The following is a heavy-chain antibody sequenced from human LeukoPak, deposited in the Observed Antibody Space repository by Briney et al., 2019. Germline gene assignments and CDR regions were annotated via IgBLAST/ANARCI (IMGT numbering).Heavy chain of an antibody. CDR2: IYYSGST. CDR1: GGSISSYY. J-gene: IGHJ3*02. D-gene: IGHD2-2*01. CDR3: AKYQLLFRGVGNGAFDI. Sequence: SETLSLTCTVSGGSISSYYWSWLRQPPGKGLEWLGYIYYSGSTNYNPSLKSRVTISVDTSKNQFSLKLSSVTAADTAVYYCAKYQLLFRGVGNGAFDIWGQGTMVTVSS. V-gene: IGHV4-59*08.